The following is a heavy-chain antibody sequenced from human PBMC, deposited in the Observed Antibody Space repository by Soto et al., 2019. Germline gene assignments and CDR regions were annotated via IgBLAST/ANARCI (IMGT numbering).Heavy chain of an antibody. D-gene: IGHD3-10*01. CDR3: ARDRVSTEIKILQY. V-gene: IGHV3-43*01. Sequence: GGSLRLSCAASGFTVEDYTMHWVRQAPGKGLEWVSLITWDGGTTYYADSVKGRFTVSRDNNKNALFLQMNSLTTEDTALYYCARDRVSTEIKILQYWGQGTLVPSPQ. J-gene: IGHJ1*01. CDR2: ITWDGGTT. CDR1: GFTVEDYT.